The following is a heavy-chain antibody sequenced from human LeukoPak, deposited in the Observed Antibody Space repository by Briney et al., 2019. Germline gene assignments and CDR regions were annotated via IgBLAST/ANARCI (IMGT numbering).Heavy chain of an antibody. Sequence: GSSVKVSCKASGGTFSSYAISWVRQAPGQGLEWMGGIIPIFGTANYAQKFQGRVTITADESTSTAYMELSSLRSEDTAVYYCARGHKRTRGRALYYFDYWGQGTLVTVSS. D-gene: IGHD1-1*01. CDR1: GGTFSSYA. J-gene: IGHJ4*02. CDR3: ARGHKRTRGRALYYFDY. V-gene: IGHV1-69*01. CDR2: IIPIFGTA.